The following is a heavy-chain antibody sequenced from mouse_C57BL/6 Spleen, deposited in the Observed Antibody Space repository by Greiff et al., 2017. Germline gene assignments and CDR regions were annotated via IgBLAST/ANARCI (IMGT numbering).Heavy chain of an antibody. CDR3: ANNGAY. J-gene: IGHJ3*01. D-gene: IGHD1-3*01. Sequence: QVQLQQPGAELVKPGASVKLSCKASGYTFTSYWMHWVKQRPGQGLEWIGMIHPNSGSTNNNEKFKSKATLTVDKSSNTAYMQLNSLASEDSAVYYCANNGAYWGQGTLVTVSA. V-gene: IGHV1-64*01. CDR2: IHPNSGST. CDR1: GYTFTSYW.